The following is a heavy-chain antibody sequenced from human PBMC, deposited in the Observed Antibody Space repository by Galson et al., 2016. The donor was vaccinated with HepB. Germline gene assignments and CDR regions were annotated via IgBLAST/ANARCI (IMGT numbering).Heavy chain of an antibody. J-gene: IGHJ4*02. CDR3: AKDSGWLQYYIDY. D-gene: IGHD5-24*01. CDR2: ITWDGGST. V-gene: IGHV3-43D*04. Sequence: SLRLSCAASGFTFDDHAMHWVRQAPGKGLEWIAVITWDGGSTYYADSVKGRFTISRANSKNTLYLQMNSLGAEDTAVYYCAKDSGWLQYYIDYWGQGTLVTVSS. CDR1: GFTFDDHA.